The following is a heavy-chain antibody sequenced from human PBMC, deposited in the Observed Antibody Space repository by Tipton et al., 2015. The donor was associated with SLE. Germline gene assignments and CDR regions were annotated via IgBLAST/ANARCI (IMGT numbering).Heavy chain of an antibody. D-gene: IGHD4-17*01. V-gene: IGHV3-30*02. CDR2: IRYDGTNK. CDR3: AKAPHDYGDHIDY. Sequence: SLRLSCAASGFTFFNYGMHWVRQAPGKGLVWVAFIRYDGTNKYYADSVKGRFTISRDNSKNTLYLQMNSLRAEDTAVYYCAKAPHDYGDHIDYWGQGALVTVSS. J-gene: IGHJ4*02. CDR1: GFTFFNYG.